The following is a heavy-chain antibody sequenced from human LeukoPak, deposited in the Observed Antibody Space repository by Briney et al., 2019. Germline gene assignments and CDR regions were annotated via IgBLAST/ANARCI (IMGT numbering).Heavy chain of an antibody. D-gene: IGHD2-21*02. J-gene: IGHJ3*02. CDR3: ARPVVVTAIRHYAFDI. CDR2: ISSSGSTI. V-gene: IGHV3-48*03. CDR1: GFTFSSYE. Sequence: GGSLRLSCAASGFTFSSYEMNWVRQAPGKGLEWVSYISSSGSTIYYADSVKGRFTISRDNAKNSLYLQMNSLRAEDTAVYYCARPVVVTAIRHYAFDIWGQGTMVTVSS.